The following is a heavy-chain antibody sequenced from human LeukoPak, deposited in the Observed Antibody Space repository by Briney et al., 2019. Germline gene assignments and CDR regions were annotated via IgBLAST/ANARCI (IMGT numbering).Heavy chain of an antibody. D-gene: IGHD2/OR15-2a*01. V-gene: IGHV1-2*02. CDR1: GYTFTSYG. J-gene: IGHJ4*02. Sequence: ASVKVSCKASGYTFTSYGISGVRQAPGQGLEWMGWINPNSGGTNYSQKFQGRVTMTRDTSISTAYMGLSSLRSDDTAGYYCARDCNTRRGNFDYWGQGTLVTVSS. CDR3: ARDCNTRRGNFDY. CDR2: INPNSGGT.